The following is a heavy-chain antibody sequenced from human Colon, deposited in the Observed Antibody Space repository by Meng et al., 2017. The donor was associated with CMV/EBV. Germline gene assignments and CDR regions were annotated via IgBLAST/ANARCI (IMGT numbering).Heavy chain of an antibody. CDR2: IYRGGST. V-gene: IGHV3-66*02. D-gene: IGHD3-10*02. Sequence: GESLKISCAASGFSVSNNYMTWVRQAPGKGLDWVAVIYRGGSTSYADSVKGRFTISRDNSKNTLYLHMNSLRAEDTAVYYCVTDVPVDGRWDWGQGTLVTVSS. J-gene: IGHJ4*02. CDR3: VTDVPVDGRWD. CDR1: GFSVSNNY.